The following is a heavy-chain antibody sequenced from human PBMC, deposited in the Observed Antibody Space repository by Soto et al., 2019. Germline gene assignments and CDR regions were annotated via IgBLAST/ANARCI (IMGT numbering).Heavy chain of an antibody. CDR2: VSPIFGTT. CDR1: XXXXXXPX. CDR3: AGGGSSGGWYFDL. V-gene: IGHV1-69*01. J-gene: IGHJ2*01. Sequence: QVQLVQSGAXXXKXXXXXXXXXKXXXXXXXXPXXXXVRXAXXXXXEWMGGVSPIFGTTNYAQKFQGRVTITADASSGTAYMELSSLKSEDTAVYYCAGGGSSGGWYFDLWGRGTLVTVSS. D-gene: IGHD1-26*01.